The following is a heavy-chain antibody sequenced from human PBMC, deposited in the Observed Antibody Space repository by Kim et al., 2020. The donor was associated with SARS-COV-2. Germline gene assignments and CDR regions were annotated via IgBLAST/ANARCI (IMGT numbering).Heavy chain of an antibody. V-gene: IGHV4-39*01. CDR3: ARGLDY. J-gene: IGHJ4*02. Sequence: RGTTNHNPSLKSRLTISVDTSKNQFSLKLTSVPAADTAVYYCARGLDYWGQGTLVTVSS. CDR2: RGTT.